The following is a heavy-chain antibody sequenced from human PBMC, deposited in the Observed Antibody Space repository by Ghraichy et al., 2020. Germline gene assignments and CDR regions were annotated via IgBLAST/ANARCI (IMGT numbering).Heavy chain of an antibody. V-gene: IGHV4-59*11. CDR2: IYYRGST. CDR1: GDSITNHY. J-gene: IGHJ3*01. Sequence: SETLSLTCTVSGDSITNHYWSWVRQPPGKGLEWIGFIYYRGSTSSNPSLKNRVTISVDTSKREIYLRLNSVTAADTAVYYCARENWLSPKAFDLWGQGTLVTVSS. CDR3: ARENWLSPKAFDL. D-gene: IGHD6-19*01.